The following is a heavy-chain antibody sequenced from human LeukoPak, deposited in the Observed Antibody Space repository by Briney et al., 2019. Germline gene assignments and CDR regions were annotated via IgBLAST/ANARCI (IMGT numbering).Heavy chain of an antibody. J-gene: IGHJ5*02. CDR3: ARLGSSSSFRWFDP. D-gene: IGHD6-6*01. CDR2: INHSGST. V-gene: IGHV4-34*01. CDR1: GGSFSGYY. Sequence: SETLSLTCAVYGGSFSGYYWSWIRQPPGKGLEWIGEINHSGSTNYNPSLKSRVTISVDTSKNQFSLKLSSVTAADTAVYYCARLGSSSSFRWFDPWGQGTLVTVFS.